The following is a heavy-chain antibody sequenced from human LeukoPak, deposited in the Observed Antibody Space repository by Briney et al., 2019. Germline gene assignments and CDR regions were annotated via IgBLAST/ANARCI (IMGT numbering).Heavy chain of an antibody. J-gene: IGHJ5*02. CDR1: GGTFSSYA. D-gene: IGHD3-16*02. V-gene: IGHV1-69*06. CDR2: IIPIFGTA. CDR3: ATVPIMITFGGVIVQGWFDP. Sequence: SVKVSCKASGGTFSSYAISWVRQAPGQGLEWMGGIIPIFGTANYAQKFQGRVTMTEDTSTDTAYMELSSLRSEDTAVYYCATVPIMITFGGVIVQGWFDPWGQGTLVTVSS.